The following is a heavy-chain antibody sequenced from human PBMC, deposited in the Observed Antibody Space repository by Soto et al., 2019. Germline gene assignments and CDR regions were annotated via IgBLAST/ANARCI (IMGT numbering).Heavy chain of an antibody. J-gene: IGHJ2*01. V-gene: IGHV4-31*03. CDR2: IQYSGST. Sequence: QVQLQESGPGLVMPSQTLSLTCTVSGGAINSGGYYWSWIRQHPGKGLEWIGCIQYSGSTSYNPSLKSRVTISVDTSNNQCSLKLSSVTAADTAVYYCARDRYFDLWGRGTLVTVSS. CDR3: ARDRYFDL. CDR1: GGAINSGGYY.